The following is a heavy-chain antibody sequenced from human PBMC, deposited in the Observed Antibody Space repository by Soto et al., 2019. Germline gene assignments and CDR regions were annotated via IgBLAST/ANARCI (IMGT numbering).Heavy chain of an antibody. CDR1: GYTFTSYY. CDR3: ARENSYGAWGSAFDI. V-gene: IGHV1-46*01. D-gene: IGHD5-18*01. Sequence: ASVKVSCKASGYTFTSYYMHWVRQAPGQGLEWMGIINPSGGSTSYAQKFQGRVTMTRDTSTSTVYMELSSLRSEDTAVYYCARENSYGAWGSAFDIWGQGTMVTVSS. J-gene: IGHJ3*02. CDR2: INPSGGST.